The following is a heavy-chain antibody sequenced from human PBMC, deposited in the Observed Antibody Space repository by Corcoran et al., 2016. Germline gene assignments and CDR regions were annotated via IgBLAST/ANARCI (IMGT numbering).Heavy chain of an antibody. V-gene: IGHV1-18*01. D-gene: IGHD2-21*02. Sequence: QVQLVQSGAEVKKPGASVKVSCEASGYTFTSYSFNWVRQAPGQGLEWMGWISAYDGNTNYAQNLQGRVTLTTDTSTTTAYMELRSLRSDDTAVYSWARSVTHGWRDRFSVAYWGQGTLVTGSS. CDR3: ARSVTHGWRDRFSVAY. CDR2: ISAYDGNT. J-gene: IGHJ4*02. CDR1: GYTFTSYS.